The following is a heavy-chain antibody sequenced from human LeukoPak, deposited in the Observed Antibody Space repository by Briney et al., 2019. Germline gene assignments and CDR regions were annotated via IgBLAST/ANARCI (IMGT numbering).Heavy chain of an antibody. V-gene: IGHV7-4-1*02. CDR2: LNTNTGNP. D-gene: IGHD1-26*01. J-gene: IGHJ4*02. Sequence: ASVKVSCKASGYTFTNYAMSWVRQAPGQGLEWMGWLNTNTGNPTYAQGFTGRFVFSLDTSVSTAYLEISSLEAEDTAVYYCARRLVGSRLESTFDYWGKGPLVTVSS. CDR3: ARRLVGSRLESTFDY. CDR1: GYTFTNYA.